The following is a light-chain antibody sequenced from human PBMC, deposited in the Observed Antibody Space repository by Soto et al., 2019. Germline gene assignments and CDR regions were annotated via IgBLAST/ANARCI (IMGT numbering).Light chain of an antibody. V-gene: IGKV1-12*01. CDR2: AAS. CDR1: QDVQNW. CDR3: QQVKSFPKN. J-gene: IGKJ2*01. Sequence: DIQMTQSPSSVAASLGDSVTITCRASQDVQNWLAWYQHKPGQAPKLLVFAASSLQSGVPSRFSATGFGTDFTLIINSLQPEEFATYYGQQVKSFPKNFGQGTKL.